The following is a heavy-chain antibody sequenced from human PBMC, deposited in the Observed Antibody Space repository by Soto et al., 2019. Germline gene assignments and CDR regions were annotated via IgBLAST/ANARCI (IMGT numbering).Heavy chain of an antibody. Sequence: QVQLVQSGAEVKKPGSSVKVSCKASGGTFSSYAISWVRQAPGQGLEWMGGIIPIFGTANYAQKFQGRVTFSADESTSTAYMELSSLRSEDTAVYYCARGGKTYYYDSSGYYSLDYWGQGTLVTVSS. CDR3: ARGGKTYYYDSSGYYSLDY. CDR2: IIPIFGTA. CDR1: GGTFSSYA. J-gene: IGHJ4*02. D-gene: IGHD3-22*01. V-gene: IGHV1-69*01.